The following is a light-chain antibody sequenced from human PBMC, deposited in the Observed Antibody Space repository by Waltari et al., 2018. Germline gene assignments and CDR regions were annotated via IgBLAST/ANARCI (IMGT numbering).Light chain of an antibody. CDR3: CSYAGRSTLV. Sequence: QSVLTQPASVSGSPGQSITISCTGTSSDVGSYNLVSWYQQPPGKAPKLMVYEGSKRPSGVSNRFSGSKSGNTASLTISGLQAEDEADYYCCSYAGRSTLVFGGGTKLTVL. CDR2: EGS. CDR1: SSDVGSYNL. J-gene: IGLJ3*02. V-gene: IGLV2-23*01.